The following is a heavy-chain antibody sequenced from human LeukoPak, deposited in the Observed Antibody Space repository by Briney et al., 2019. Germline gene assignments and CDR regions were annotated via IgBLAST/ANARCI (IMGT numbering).Heavy chain of an antibody. CDR1: GYSFTTHW. Sequence: ASVTLSFKASGYSFTTHWIGWVRQMPGKGLEWMGVINPADSNIEYSPSFQGQVTISVDKSISTVHLQWSSLKASDTAMYYCASISSGWYQADYWGQGTLVTVSS. J-gene: IGHJ4*02. CDR3: ASISSGWYQADY. V-gene: IGHV5-51*01. CDR2: INPADSNI. D-gene: IGHD6-19*01.